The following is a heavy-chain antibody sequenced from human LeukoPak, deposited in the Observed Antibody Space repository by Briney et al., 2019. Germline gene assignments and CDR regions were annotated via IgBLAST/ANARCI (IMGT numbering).Heavy chain of an antibody. CDR3: ARGDYYDSGGPEDY. D-gene: IGHD3-22*01. J-gene: IGHJ4*02. CDR1: GLTFRNYA. V-gene: IGHV3-21*01. Sequence: GGSLRLSCAVSGLTFRNYAMNWVRQAPGKGLEWVSSISTTSSYIYYVDSVKGRFTISRDNAKNSLYLQMNGLRAEDTAVYYCARGDYYDSGGPEDYWGQGTLVTVSS. CDR2: ISTTSSYI.